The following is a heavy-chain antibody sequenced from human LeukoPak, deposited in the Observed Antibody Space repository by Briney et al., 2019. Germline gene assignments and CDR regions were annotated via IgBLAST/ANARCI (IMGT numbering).Heavy chain of an antibody. CDR1: GYSISSGYY. Sequence: SETLSLTCAVSGYSISSGYYWGWIRQPPGKGLEWIGSIYHSGSTYYNPSLKSRVTISVDTSKNQFSLKLSSVTAADTAVYYCATKAVAGSGAFDIWGQGTMVTVYS. CDR2: IYHSGST. CDR3: ATKAVAGSGAFDI. V-gene: IGHV4-38-2*01. J-gene: IGHJ3*02. D-gene: IGHD6-19*01.